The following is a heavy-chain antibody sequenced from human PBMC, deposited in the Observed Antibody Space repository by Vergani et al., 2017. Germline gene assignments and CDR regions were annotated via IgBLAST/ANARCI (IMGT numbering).Heavy chain of an antibody. CDR2: MNPNSGNT. V-gene: IGHV1-8*01. J-gene: IGHJ3*02. CDR3: AREAVAGTWSAFDI. CDR1: GYTFTSYD. Sequence: QVQLVQSGAEVKKPGASVKVSCKASGYTFTSYDINWVRQATGQGLEWMGWMNPNSGNTGYAQKFQGRVTMTRNTSISTAYMELRSLRSDDTAVYYCAREAVAGTWSAFDIWGQGTMVTVSS. D-gene: IGHD6-19*01.